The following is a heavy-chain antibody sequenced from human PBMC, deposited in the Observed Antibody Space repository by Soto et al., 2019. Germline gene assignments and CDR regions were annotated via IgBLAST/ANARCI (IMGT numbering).Heavy chain of an antibody. CDR2: IYSGVST. CDR1: GFTVSSNY. D-gene: IGHD2-21*02. V-gene: IGHV3-66*01. CDR3: ARDPTAAF. Sequence: GGSLRLSCAASGFTVSSNYMSWVRQAPGKGLEWVSLIYSGVSTYYADSVKGRFTISRDNSKNALYLQMNSLRAEDTAIYYCARDPTAAFWGQGTLVTVSS. J-gene: IGHJ4*02.